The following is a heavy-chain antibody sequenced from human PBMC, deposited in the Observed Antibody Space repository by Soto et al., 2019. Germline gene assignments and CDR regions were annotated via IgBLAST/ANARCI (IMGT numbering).Heavy chain of an antibody. CDR1: GGSISSSNW. D-gene: IGHD3-10*01. Sequence: SETLSLTCPVSGGSISSSNWWRWVRQPPGKGREWVGEIYHSGSTNYNPSLKSRVTISVDKSKNQFSLKLSSVTAADKAVYYCARDRITRVRGVIYYYYGMDVWGQGTTVTVSS. J-gene: IGHJ6*02. V-gene: IGHV4-4*02. CDR2: IYHSGST. CDR3: ARDRITRVRGVIYYYYGMDV.